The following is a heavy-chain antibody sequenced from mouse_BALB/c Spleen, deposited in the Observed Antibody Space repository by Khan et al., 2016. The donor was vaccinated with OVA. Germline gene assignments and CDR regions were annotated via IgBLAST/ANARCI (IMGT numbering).Heavy chain of an antibody. CDR3: AKFTPDYYSMDY. CDR1: GFSLASYG. Sequence: VQLQESGPGLVAPSQSLSITCTVSGFSLASYGVSGVCQPPGKGLEWLGVIWGDGSTNYHSTLISRLIISKDNSKSQVFLKLNSLQTDDTATYYCAKFTPDYYSMDYWGQGTSVTVSS. CDR2: IWGDGST. D-gene: IGHD1-1*01. V-gene: IGHV2-3*01. J-gene: IGHJ4*01.